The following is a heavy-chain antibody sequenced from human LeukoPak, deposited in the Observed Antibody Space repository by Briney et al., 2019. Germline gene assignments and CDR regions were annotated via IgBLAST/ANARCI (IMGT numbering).Heavy chain of an antibody. CDR1: GFTLRSYA. Sequence: GGSLRLSCAASGFTLRSYAMSWVRQGPGKGLEWVSAISVNGNTYHSDSVKGRFTISRDSYKNTLYLQMNSLRAEDAAVYYCAKAPVTTCSGAYCYPFDYWGQGTLDTVSS. D-gene: IGHD2-15*01. CDR2: ISVNGNT. CDR3: AKAPVTTCSGAYCYPFDY. J-gene: IGHJ4*02. V-gene: IGHV3-23*01.